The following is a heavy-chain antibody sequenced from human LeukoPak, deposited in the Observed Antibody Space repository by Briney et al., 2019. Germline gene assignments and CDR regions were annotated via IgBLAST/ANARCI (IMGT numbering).Heavy chain of an antibody. D-gene: IGHD6-19*01. CDR3: ARDASVYSSGFGDY. Sequence: GSVQISCQASAHTFTSYGISWVRQAPGQGLEWMGWISAYNGNTNYAQKLQGRVTMTTDTSTSTAYMELRSLRSDDTAVYYCARDASVYSSGFGDYWGQGTQVTVSS. V-gene: IGHV1-18*01. CDR2: ISAYNGNT. CDR1: AHTFTSYG. J-gene: IGHJ4*02.